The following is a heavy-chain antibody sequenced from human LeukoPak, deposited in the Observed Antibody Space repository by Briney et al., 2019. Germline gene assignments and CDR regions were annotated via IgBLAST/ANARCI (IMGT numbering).Heavy chain of an antibody. Sequence: GSVKVSCRASGYTFTSHYMHWVRQAPGQGLEWMGIINPSAGSTSYPQKFQGRVTMTRDTSTSTVYMELSSLRSEDTAVYYCAAPGASGFVGNFWSGPLDFWGQGTLVTVSS. CDR1: GYTFTSHY. J-gene: IGHJ4*02. CDR3: AAPGASGFVGNFWSGPLDF. V-gene: IGHV1-46*01. CDR2: INPSAGST. D-gene: IGHD3-3*01.